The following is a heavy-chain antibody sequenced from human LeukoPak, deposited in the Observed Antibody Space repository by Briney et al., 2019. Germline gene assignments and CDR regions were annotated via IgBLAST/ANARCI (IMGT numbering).Heavy chain of an antibody. D-gene: IGHD3-16*01. CDR1: GDSVSSNSAA. CDR3: ARDQDYVWGSSHIDY. J-gene: IGHJ4*02. Sequence: SQTLSLTCALSGDSVSSNSAAWNWIRQSXXXXXEWLGRTYYRSKWYNDYALSVKSRITINPDTSKNQFSLQLNSVTPEDTAVYYCARDQDYVWGSSHIDYWGQGTLVTVSS. V-gene: IGHV6-1*01. CDR2: TYYRSKWYN.